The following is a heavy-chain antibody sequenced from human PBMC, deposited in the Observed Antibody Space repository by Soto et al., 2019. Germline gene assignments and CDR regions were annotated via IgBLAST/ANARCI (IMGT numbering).Heavy chain of an antibody. D-gene: IGHD5-12*01. CDR1: GFTFSSYS. Sequence: GGSLRLSCSASGFTFSSYSMNWVRQAPGKGLEWVSYISSSSSTIYYADSVKGRFTISRDNAKNSLYLQMNSLRAEDTAVYYCASQSSEWLLFASWGQGTLVTVSS. V-gene: IGHV3-48*01. CDR2: ISSSSSTI. J-gene: IGHJ4*02. CDR3: ASQSSEWLLFAS.